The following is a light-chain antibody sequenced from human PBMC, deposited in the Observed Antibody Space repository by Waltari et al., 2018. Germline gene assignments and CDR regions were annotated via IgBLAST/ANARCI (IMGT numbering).Light chain of an antibody. CDR2: KAS. Sequence: DIQMTHSPSTLSASVGDRVTITCRASQNINYWLAWYQQKPGKAPNLLIYKASSLESGVPSRFSGSGSGTEFTLTISSLQPGEFATYYCQQYNSFPWTFGQGTKVEIK. V-gene: IGKV1-5*03. CDR1: QNINYW. CDR3: QQYNSFPWT. J-gene: IGKJ1*01.